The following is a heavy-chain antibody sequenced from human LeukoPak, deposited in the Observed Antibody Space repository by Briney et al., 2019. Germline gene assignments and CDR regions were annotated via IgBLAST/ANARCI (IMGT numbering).Heavy chain of an antibody. Sequence: GGSLRLSCAASGFTFSSYGMSWVRQAPGKGLEWVSYINSRGSFIYYADSMKGRFTISRDNAKNSLYLQMNSLRGEDTAVYYCARVVGTYYRLDYWGQGTLVTVSS. CDR2: INSRGSFI. CDR3: ARVVGTYYRLDY. J-gene: IGHJ4*02. V-gene: IGHV3-21*01. D-gene: IGHD1-26*01. CDR1: GFTFSSYG.